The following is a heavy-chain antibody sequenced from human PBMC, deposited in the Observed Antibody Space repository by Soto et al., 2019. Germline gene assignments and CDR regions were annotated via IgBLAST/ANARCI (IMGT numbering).Heavy chain of an antibody. CDR2: ITSSSSYK. D-gene: IGHD3-10*01. CDR1: GFTFSDYY. V-gene: IGHV3-11*06. J-gene: IGHJ5*02. CDR3: AKDPGMVRGVITPGWFDP. Sequence: PGGSLRLSCAASGFTFSDYYMAWIRQAPGKGLEWLSYITSSSSYKGYADSVRGRFTISRDNAKSSLFLQMNSLRAEDTAVYYCAKDPGMVRGVITPGWFDPWGQGTLVTVSS.